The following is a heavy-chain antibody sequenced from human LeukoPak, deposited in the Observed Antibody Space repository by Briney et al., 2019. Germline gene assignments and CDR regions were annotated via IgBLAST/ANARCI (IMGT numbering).Heavy chain of an antibody. J-gene: IGHJ4*02. CDR3: ARLITGTTEFDY. D-gene: IGHD1-7*01. V-gene: IGHV5-51*01. CDR2: IYPGDSDT. Sequence: GESLKISFKGSGSRFTSYWIGWVRPMPGKGLEWMGIIYPGDSDTRYSPSFQGQVTISADKSISTAYLQWSSLKASDTAMYYCARLITGTTEFDYWGQGTLVTVSS. CDR1: GSRFTSYW.